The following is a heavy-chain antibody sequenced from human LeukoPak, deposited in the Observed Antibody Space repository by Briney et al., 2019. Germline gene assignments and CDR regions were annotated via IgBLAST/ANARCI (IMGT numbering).Heavy chain of an antibody. D-gene: IGHD2/OR15-2a*01. V-gene: IGHV4-31*03. J-gene: IGHJ4*02. CDR3: ASGVLYYFDY. CDR2: IYYSGST. CDR1: GGSISSGGYY. Sequence: PSQTLSLTCTVSGGSISSGGYYWSWLRQHPGKGLEWIGYIYYSGSTYYNPSLKSRVTISVDTSKNQFSLKLSSVTAADTAVYYCASGVLYYFDYWGQGTLVTVSS.